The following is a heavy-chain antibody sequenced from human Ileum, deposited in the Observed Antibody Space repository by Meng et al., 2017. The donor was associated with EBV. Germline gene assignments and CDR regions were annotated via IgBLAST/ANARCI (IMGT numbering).Heavy chain of an antibody. CDR1: GYSISTTNW. CDR2: IYYSGTT. D-gene: IGHD1-26*01. J-gene: IGHJ4*02. V-gene: IGHV4-28*07. Sequence: QAELEESGPGLVKPSDTLSLPCPVSGYSISTTNWWGWIRQPPGKGLEWIGHIYYSGTTYNNPSLKSRVTMSIDPSKNQFSLKLSSVTAVDTAVYYCARNSESGSYVDYWGLGTLVTVSS. CDR3: ARNSESGSYVDY.